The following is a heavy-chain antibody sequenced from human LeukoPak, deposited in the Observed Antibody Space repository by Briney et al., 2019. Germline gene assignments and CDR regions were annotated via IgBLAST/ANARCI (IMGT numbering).Heavy chain of an antibody. Sequence: SETLSLTCTVSGGSISSYYWSWIRQPAGKGLEWIGRIYTSGSTNYNPSLKSRVTMSVATSKNQFSLKLSSVTAADTAVYYCARDGSIVGATNWFDPWGQGTLVTVSS. CDR3: ARDGSIVGATNWFDP. CDR1: GGSISSYY. D-gene: IGHD1-26*01. CDR2: IYTSGST. J-gene: IGHJ5*02. V-gene: IGHV4-4*07.